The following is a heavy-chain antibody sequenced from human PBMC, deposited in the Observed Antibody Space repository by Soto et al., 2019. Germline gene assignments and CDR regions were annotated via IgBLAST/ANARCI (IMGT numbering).Heavy chain of an antibody. CDR3: AKAPHQLLTGSVFDY. J-gene: IGHJ4*02. CDR1: GFTFDDCA. Sequence: EVQLVESGGVLVQPGRSLRLSCATSGFTFDDCAMHWVRQAPGKGLEWVSGIDWNGNDIQYADSVKGRFTISRDNAKRSLSLQMNSLRAEDTALYYCAKAPHQLLTGSVFDYWGQGTLVNVSS. CDR2: IDWNGNDI. V-gene: IGHV3-9*01. D-gene: IGHD3-9*01.